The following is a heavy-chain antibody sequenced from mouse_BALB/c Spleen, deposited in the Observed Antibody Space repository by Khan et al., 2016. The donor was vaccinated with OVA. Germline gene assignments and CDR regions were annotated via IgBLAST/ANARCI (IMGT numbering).Heavy chain of an antibody. CDR1: GFNITDTY. CDR3: ARTSYDPRDFEV. Sequence: VQLQQSGAELVKPGASVKLSCTASGFNITDTYLHWVKQRPEQGLEWIGRIAPANGNTQYDPKFQGQATLTSDTSSNTAHLQLNSLTSEDTAVYDCARTSYDPRDFEVWGAGTTVTVSS. D-gene: IGHD2-10*01. V-gene: IGHV14-3*02. J-gene: IGHJ1*01. CDR2: IAPANGNT.